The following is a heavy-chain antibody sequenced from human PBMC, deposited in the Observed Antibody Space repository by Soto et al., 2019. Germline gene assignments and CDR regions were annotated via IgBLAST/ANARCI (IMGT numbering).Heavy chain of an antibody. J-gene: IGHJ4*02. Sequence: SETLSLTCTVSGCSISSYYWSWIRQPPGKGLEWIGYIYYSGSTNYNPSLKSRVTISVDTSKNQFSLKLSFVTAADTAVYYCARRYGGTFDYWGQGTLVT. D-gene: IGHD2-15*01. CDR1: GCSISSYY. V-gene: IGHV4-59*08. CDR2: IYYSGST. CDR3: ARRYGGTFDY.